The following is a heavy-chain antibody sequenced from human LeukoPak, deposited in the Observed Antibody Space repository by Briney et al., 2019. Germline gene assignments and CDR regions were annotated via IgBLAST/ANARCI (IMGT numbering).Heavy chain of an antibody. CDR1: GGSFSGYY. CDR2: INHSGST. J-gene: IGHJ6*04. V-gene: IGHV4-34*01. CDR3: ALGAYYDILTGYPQDYYYGMDV. D-gene: IGHD3-9*01. Sequence: PSETLSLTCAVYGGSFSGYYWSWIRQPPGKGLEWMGEINHSGSTNYNPSLKSRVTISVDTSKNQFSLKLSSVTAADTAVYYCALGAYYDILTGYPQDYYYGMDVWGKGTTVTVSS.